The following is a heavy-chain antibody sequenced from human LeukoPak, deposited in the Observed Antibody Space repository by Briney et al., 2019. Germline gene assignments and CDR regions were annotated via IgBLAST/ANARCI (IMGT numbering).Heavy chain of an antibody. D-gene: IGHD2-2*01. V-gene: IGHV4-61*01. CDR2: IYYSGST. J-gene: IGHJ5*02. CDR1: GGSISSSSYY. CDR3: AREGCSSTSCYGNWFDP. Sequence: PSETLSLTCTVSGGSISSSSYYWSWIRQPPGKGLEWIGYIYYSGSTNYNPSLKSRVTISVDTSKNQFSLKLSSVTAADTAVYYCAREGCSSTSCYGNWFDPWGQGTLVTVSS.